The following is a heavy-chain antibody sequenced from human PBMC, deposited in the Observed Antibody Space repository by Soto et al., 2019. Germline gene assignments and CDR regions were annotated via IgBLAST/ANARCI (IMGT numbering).Heavy chain of an antibody. Sequence: QVELVESGGGVVKPGRSLRLSCAASGFTFSSYAMHWVRQAPGKGLEWVAVISYDGSNKYYADSVKGRFTISRDNSKNTLYLQMNSLRAEDTAVYYCARGSPRYSSSSLQHWGQGTLVTVSS. D-gene: IGHD6-6*01. CDR1: GFTFSSYA. CDR2: ISYDGSNK. CDR3: ARGSPRYSSSSLQH. V-gene: IGHV3-30-3*01. J-gene: IGHJ1*01.